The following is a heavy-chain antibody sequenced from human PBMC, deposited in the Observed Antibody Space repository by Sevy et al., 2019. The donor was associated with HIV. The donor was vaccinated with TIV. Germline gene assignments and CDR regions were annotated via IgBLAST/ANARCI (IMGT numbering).Heavy chain of an antibody. CDR1: RYTLSEVS. D-gene: IGHD3-16*02. CDR3: VIGDTPRLTGSGTRLKDQSQNYFEF. J-gene: IGHJ4*02. V-gene: IGHV1-24*01. CDR2: FVPEDGEI. Sequence: ASVKVSCKVPRYTLSEVSMHWVRQAPGKGLEWMGGFVPEDGEIVYVQKFQGRVTVAEDTLTDTAYLEVTNLRPEDTATYFCVIGDTPRLTGSGTRLKDQSQNYFEFWGQGTLVTVSS.